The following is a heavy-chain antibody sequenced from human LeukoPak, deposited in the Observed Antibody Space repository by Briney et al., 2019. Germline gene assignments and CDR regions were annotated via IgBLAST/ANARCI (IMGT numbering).Heavy chain of an antibody. D-gene: IGHD4-17*01. J-gene: IGHJ6*03. CDR2: ISYDGSNK. Sequence: GGSLRLSCAASGFTFSSYAMHWVRQAPGKRLEWVAVISYDGSNKYYADSVKGRFTISRDNSKNTLYLQMNILRAEDTAVYYCARDGSTVTRGYYYMDVWGNGTTVTVSS. CDR1: GFTFSSYA. CDR3: ARDGSTVTRGYYYMDV. V-gene: IGHV3-30*04.